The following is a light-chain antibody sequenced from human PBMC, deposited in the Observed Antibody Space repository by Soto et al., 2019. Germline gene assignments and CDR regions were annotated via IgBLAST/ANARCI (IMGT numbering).Light chain of an antibody. CDR3: QQSYSTPYT. CDR1: QGISSF. Sequence: IQLTHSPSSLSASLLYRVTITLLASQGISSFLAWFQQKPGKAPKLLIYAASTLQSGVPSRFSGSGSGTDFTLTISSLQPEDFATYYCQQSYSTPYTFGQGTKVDIK. CDR2: AAS. J-gene: IGKJ2*01. V-gene: IGKV1-9*01.